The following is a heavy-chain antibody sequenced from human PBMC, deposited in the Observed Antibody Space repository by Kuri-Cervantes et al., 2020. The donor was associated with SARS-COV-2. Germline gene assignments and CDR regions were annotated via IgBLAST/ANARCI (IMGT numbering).Heavy chain of an antibody. J-gene: IGHJ4*02. V-gene: IGHV5-51*01. CDR2: IYPGDSDT. CDR1: GYSFTSYW. D-gene: IGHD2-15*01. CDR3: ARFGPPILLVPGTIVAETDRFDY. Sequence: GESLKISCKGSGYSFTSYWIGWVRQMPGKGLEWMGIIYPGDSDTRYSPSFKGQVTISADKSLNTAYLQWSSLKPSDTAMYYCARFGPPILLVPGTIVAETDRFDYWGQGPLVTVSS.